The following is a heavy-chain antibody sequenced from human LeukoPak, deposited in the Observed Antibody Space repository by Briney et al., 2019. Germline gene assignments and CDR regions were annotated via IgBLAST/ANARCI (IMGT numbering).Heavy chain of an antibody. CDR2: INPNSGGT. Sequence: ASMKVSCKASGYTFTGYYMHWVRQAPGQGLEWMGRINPNSGGTNYAQKFQGRVTMTRDTSISTAYMELSRLRSDDTAVYYCARGDYEDYYGMDVWGQGTTVTVSS. J-gene: IGHJ6*02. CDR1: GYTFTGYY. D-gene: IGHD4-17*01. CDR3: ARGDYEDYYGMDV. V-gene: IGHV1-2*06.